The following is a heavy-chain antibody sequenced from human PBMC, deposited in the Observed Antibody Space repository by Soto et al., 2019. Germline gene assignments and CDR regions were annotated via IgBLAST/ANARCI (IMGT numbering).Heavy chain of an antibody. CDR1: GGSFSGYF. Sequence: PSETLSLTCTVSGGSFSGYFWTWIRQPPGNGLEWLAEINHSGITNYSPSVESRVSMSVETSKNQLSLRLYSVTAADTAVYYCVRGPYNYNPRYFDYWCQGTLVTVSS. CDR3: VRGPYNYNPRYFDY. D-gene: IGHD1-20*01. CDR2: INHSGIT. J-gene: IGHJ4*02. V-gene: IGHV4-34*01.